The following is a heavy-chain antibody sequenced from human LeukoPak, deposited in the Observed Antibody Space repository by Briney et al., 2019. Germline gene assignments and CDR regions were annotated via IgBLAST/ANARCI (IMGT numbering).Heavy chain of an antibody. V-gene: IGHV1-69*01. CDR1: GGTFSSYA. Sequence: GSSVKVSCKASGGTFSSYAISWVRQAPGQGLEWMGGIIPIFGTANYAQKFQGRVTITADESTSTAYMELSSLRSEDTAVYYCARDLLRALSGYIPAYAFDIWGQVTMVTVSS. J-gene: IGHJ3*02. CDR3: ARDLLRALSGYIPAYAFDI. D-gene: IGHD3-22*01. CDR2: IIPIFGTA.